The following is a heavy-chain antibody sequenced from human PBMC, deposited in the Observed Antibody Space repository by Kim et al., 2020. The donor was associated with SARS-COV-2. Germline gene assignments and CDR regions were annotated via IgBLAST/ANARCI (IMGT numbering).Heavy chain of an antibody. V-gene: IGHV3-23*01. CDR3: ARIIGRWVSDY. J-gene: IGHJ4*02. D-gene: IGHD2-15*01. Sequence: QYADAEKGRFTVSRDRSRDTLYLQMSSLKAEDTAVYYCARIIGRWVSDYWGQGSLVTVSS.